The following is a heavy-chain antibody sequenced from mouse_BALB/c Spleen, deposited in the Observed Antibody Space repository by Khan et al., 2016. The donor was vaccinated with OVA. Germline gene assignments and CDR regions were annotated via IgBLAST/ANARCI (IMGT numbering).Heavy chain of an antibody. D-gene: IGHD2-10*02. CDR3: ARGRYGNIPPMDY. J-gene: IGHJ4*01. CDR2: INPNNGDT. CDR1: GYTFTDCY. Sequence: EVQLQQSGPELVKPGASVKMSCKASGYTFTDCYMQWVKQSHGKSLEWIGDINPNNGDTFYNQNLKGRATLTVDKSSSTAYMHLSSLTSEDSAVYYCARGRYGNIPPMDYWGQGTSVTVSS. V-gene: IGHV1-18*01.